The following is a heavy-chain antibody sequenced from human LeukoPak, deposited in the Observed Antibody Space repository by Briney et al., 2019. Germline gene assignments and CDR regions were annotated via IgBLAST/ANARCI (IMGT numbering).Heavy chain of an antibody. CDR3: ARDNMGSLDY. CDR1: GGSISTYY. Sequence: SETLSLTCTVSGGSISTYYWNWIRQPPGKGLEWIGYIYHSGSTNYNPSLQSRVTISVDTSKNQFSLKLTSVTAADTAVYYCARDNMGSLDYWGQGILVTVSS. CDR2: IYHSGST. D-gene: IGHD1-26*01. V-gene: IGHV4-59*01. J-gene: IGHJ4*02.